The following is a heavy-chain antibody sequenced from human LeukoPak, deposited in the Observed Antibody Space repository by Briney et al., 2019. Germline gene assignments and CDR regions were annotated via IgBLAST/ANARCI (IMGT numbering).Heavy chain of an antibody. CDR2: IRTKLYGATT. CDR1: GFTFGDYA. Sequence: GGSLRLSCTASGFTFGDYAMTWFRQAPGKGLEWVGFIRTKLYGATTEYAASVKGRFTISRDDSKSIAYLQMNSLKTEDTAVYYCTRVPHNYQLLPVRFDPWGQGTLVTVSS. J-gene: IGHJ5*02. V-gene: IGHV3-49*03. CDR3: TRVPHNYQLLPVRFDP. D-gene: IGHD2-2*01.